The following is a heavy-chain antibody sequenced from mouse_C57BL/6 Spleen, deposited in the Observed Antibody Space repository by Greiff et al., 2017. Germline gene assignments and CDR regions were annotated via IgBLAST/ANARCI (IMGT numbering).Heavy chain of an antibody. D-gene: IGHD1-1*01. V-gene: IGHV1-15*01. J-gene: IGHJ1*03. CDR3: ARITTVVDWYFDV. CDR2: IDPETGGT. Sequence: QVQLQQSGAELVRPGASVTLSCKASGYTFTDYEMHWVKQTPVHGLEWIGAIDPETGGTAYNQKFKSKATLTVDKSSSTAYMQLSSLTSEDSAVYYCARITTVVDWYFDVWGTGTTVTVSS. CDR1: GYTFTDYE.